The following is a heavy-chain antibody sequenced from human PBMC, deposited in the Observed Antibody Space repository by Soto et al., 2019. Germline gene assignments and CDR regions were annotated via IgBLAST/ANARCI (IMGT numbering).Heavy chain of an antibody. Sequence: SETLSLTCAVSGGSISSGGXSWSWIRQPPGKGLEWIGYMYHSGSTYYNPSLKSRVTISIDRSKNQFSLKLSSVTAADTAVYYCARGQWKQQLENWFDPWGQGTLVTVPQ. CDR1: GGSISSGGXS. D-gene: IGHD6-13*01. CDR2: MYHSGST. V-gene: IGHV4-30-2*01. J-gene: IGHJ5*02. CDR3: ARGQWKQQLENWFDP.